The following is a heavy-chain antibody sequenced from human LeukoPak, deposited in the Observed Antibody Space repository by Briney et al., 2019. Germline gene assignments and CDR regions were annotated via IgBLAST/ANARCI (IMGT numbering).Heavy chain of an antibody. D-gene: IGHD3-22*01. CDR2: IYHSGST. CDR1: GYSISSGYY. J-gene: IGHJ4*02. V-gene: IGHV4-38-2*02. Sequence: SETLSLTCTVSGYSISSGYYWGWIRQPPGKGLEWIGSIYHSGSTYYNPSLKSRVTISVDTSKNQFSLKLSSVTAADTAVYYCARGYFDSFDYWGQGTLVTVSS. CDR3: ARGYFDSFDY.